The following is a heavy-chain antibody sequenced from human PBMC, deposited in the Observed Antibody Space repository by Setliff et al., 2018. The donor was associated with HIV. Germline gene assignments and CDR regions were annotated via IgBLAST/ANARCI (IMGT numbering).Heavy chain of an antibody. CDR1: EFDYSNYA. J-gene: IGHJ5*02. CDR2: ISGSGGTT. V-gene: IGHV3-23*01. CDR3: ARGVKWLDP. D-gene: IGHD3-10*01. Sequence: GGSLRLSCAASEFDYSNYAMSWVRQAPGQGLEWVSTISGSGGTTDYASSVEGRFTISRDDSENTVYLQMHSLRVEDTAVYYCARGVKWLDPWGQGALVTVSS.